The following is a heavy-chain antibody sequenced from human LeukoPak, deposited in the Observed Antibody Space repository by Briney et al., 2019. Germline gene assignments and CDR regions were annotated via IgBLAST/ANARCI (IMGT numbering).Heavy chain of an antibody. V-gene: IGHV3-74*01. D-gene: IGHD2-8*02. Sequence: PGGSLRLSCAASGFTFSNFWMHWVRQAPGKGLVWVSRINSDGSDTSYADSVKGRLTISRDNAKNTLYLQMNSLRAEDTAIYYCVGGYDPHNWGQGTLVTVSS. J-gene: IGHJ4*02. CDR3: VGGYDPHN. CDR2: INSDGSDT. CDR1: GFTFSNFW.